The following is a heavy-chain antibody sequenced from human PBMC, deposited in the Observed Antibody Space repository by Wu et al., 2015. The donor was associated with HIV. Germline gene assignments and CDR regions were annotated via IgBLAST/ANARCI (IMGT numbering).Heavy chain of an antibody. CDR2: MKPKSGNT. CDR3: ARADQLGYDYGHWNFDL. CDR1: GYTFRNYD. Sequence: EQLVQSGAEMKKPGASVKVSCKASGYTFRNYDINWVRLAPGQGLEWMGWMKPKSGNTGYSEKFHDRVVMTGDISINTAYMELNSLRPDDTAMYYCARADQLGYDYGHWNFDLWGHGTLVIVSS. V-gene: IGHV1-8*02. J-gene: IGHJ2*01. D-gene: IGHD4/OR15-4a*01.